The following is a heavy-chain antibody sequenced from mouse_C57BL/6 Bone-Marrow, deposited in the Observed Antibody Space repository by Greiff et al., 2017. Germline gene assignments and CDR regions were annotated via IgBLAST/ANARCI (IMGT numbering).Heavy chain of an antibody. V-gene: IGHV1-85*01. CDR2: IYPRDGST. J-gene: IGHJ1*03. CDR1: GYTFTSYD. D-gene: IGHD1-1*01. Sequence: VQLQQSGPELVKPGASVKLSCKASGYTFTSYDINWVKQRPGQGLEWIGWIYPRDGSTKYNEKFKGKATLTVDTSSSTAYMELHSPTSEDSAVYFCARLVELQDSYWYFDVWGTGTTVTVSS. CDR3: ARLVELQDSYWYFDV.